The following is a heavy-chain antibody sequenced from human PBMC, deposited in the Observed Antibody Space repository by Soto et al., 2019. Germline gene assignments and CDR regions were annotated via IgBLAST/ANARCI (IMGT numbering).Heavy chain of an antibody. CDR1: GFTFSSYG. Sequence: QVRLVESGGGVVQPGRSLRLSCAASGFTFSSYGMHWVRQAPGKGLEWVAVISYDGSNKYYADSVKGRFTISRDNSKNTLYLQMNSLRAEDTAVYYCAKAKVPYSSSQTHPALDYWGQGTLVTVSS. J-gene: IGHJ4*02. D-gene: IGHD6-6*01. CDR3: AKAKVPYSSSQTHPALDY. V-gene: IGHV3-30*18. CDR2: ISYDGSNK.